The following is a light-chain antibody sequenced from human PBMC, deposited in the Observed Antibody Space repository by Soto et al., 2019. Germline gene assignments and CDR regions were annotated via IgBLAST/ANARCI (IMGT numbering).Light chain of an antibody. CDR1: RSGGTW. V-gene: IGKV1-39*01. Sequence: DIHLTLSPSTLSASVGGRVTITCRASRSGGTWVAWYQQKPGKAPKLLIHAASSWDSGVPDRFSGSGSGTDFTLTISSLEPEDFAAYYCQQSYSTPLTFGQGTRLEIK. CDR3: QQSYSTPLT. CDR2: AAS. J-gene: IGKJ5*01.